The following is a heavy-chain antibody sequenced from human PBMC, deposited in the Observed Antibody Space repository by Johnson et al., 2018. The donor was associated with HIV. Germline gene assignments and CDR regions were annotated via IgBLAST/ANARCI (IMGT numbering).Heavy chain of an antibody. Sequence: VQLVESGGGLVQPGRSLRLSCAASGFTFDDYAMHWVRQAPGKGLEWVSGISWNSGSIGYADSVKGRFTISRDNAKNSLYLQMNSLRAEDTALYYCAKDKGGSGGYWHAFDIWGQGTMVTVSS. CDR3: AKDKGGSGGYWHAFDI. CDR2: ISWNSGSI. V-gene: IGHV3-9*01. CDR1: GFTFDDYA. J-gene: IGHJ3*02. D-gene: IGHD6-19*01.